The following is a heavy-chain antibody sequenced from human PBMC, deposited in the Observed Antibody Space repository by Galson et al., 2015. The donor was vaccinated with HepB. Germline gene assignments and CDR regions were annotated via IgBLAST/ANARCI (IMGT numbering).Heavy chain of an antibody. CDR1: GYTFTSYY. V-gene: IGHV1-46*01. D-gene: IGHD1-14*01. J-gene: IGHJ3*02. CDR3: ARDVGRYDAFDI. Sequence: SVKVSCKASGYTFTSYYMHWVRQAPGQGLEWMGIINPSGGSTSCAQKFQGRVTMTRDTSTSTVYMELSSLRSEDTAVYYCARDVGRYDAFDIWGQGTLVTVSS. CDR2: INPSGGST.